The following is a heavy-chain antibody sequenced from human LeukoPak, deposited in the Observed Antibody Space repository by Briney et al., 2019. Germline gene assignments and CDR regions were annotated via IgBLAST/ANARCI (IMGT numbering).Heavy chain of an antibody. CDR2: IIPISGTA. V-gene: IGHV1-69*05. Sequence: SVKVSCKASGGTFSSHAIAWVRQAPGQGPEWMGGIIPISGTANYAQKFQGRVTITTDESTSTAYMELSSLTSDDTAVYYCARGLQYQLLKALGYYYMDVWDEGTTVTVSS. CDR3: ARGLQYQLLKALGYYYMDV. CDR1: GGTFSSHA. J-gene: IGHJ6*03. D-gene: IGHD2-2*01.